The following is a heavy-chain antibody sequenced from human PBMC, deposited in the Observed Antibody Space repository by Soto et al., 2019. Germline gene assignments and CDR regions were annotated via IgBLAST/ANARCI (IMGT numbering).Heavy chain of an antibody. V-gene: IGHV1-18*01. CDR3: AREGEDYYGSGSYGDY. CDR1: GYTFTSYG. J-gene: IGHJ4*02. CDR2: ISAYNGNT. Sequence: QVQLVQSGAEVKKPGASVKVSCKASGYTFTSYGISWVRQAPGQGLEWMGWISAYNGNTNYAQKLQGRVTMTTDTSTSTGYMELRSLRSDDTAVYYCAREGEDYYGSGSYGDYWGQGTLVTVSS. D-gene: IGHD3-10*01.